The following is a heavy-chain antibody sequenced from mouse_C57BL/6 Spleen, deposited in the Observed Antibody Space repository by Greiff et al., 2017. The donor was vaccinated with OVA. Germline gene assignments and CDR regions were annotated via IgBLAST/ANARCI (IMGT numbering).Heavy chain of an antibody. CDR3: ARAEGNYGGDYFDY. D-gene: IGHD2-1*01. J-gene: IGHJ2*01. CDR2: ISYSGST. CDR1: GYSITSGYD. V-gene: IGHV3-1*01. Sequence: EVHLVESGPGMVKPSQSLSLTCTVTGYSITSGYDWHWIRHFPGNKLEWMGYISYSGSTNYTPSLKSRISITHDTSKNHFFLKLNSVTTEDTATYYCARAEGNYGGDYFDYWGQGTTLTVSS.